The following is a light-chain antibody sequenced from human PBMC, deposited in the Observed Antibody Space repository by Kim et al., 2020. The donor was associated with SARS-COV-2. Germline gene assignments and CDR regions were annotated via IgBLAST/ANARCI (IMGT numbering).Light chain of an antibody. CDR3: SSYTTSNTYV. CDR1: SSDVNPYYG. Sequence: GQSVPISCTGTSSDVNPYYGVSWYQQPPGTAPKLIIYELSNRPPGVPDRFSGSKSGNTASLTISGLQAEDEADYYCSSYTTSNTYVFGTGTKVTVL. CDR2: ELS. J-gene: IGLJ1*01. V-gene: IGLV2-18*02.